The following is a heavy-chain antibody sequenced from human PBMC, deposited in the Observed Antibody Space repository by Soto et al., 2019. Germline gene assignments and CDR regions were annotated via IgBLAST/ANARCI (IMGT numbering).Heavy chain of an antibody. CDR1: GGSISSRSYY. CDR2: ISYSGRT. Sequence: PSETLSLTCTVSGGSISSRSYYWGWHRQPPGRGREWIGSISYSGRTYYTPSLKSRVTITVDTSKNQFALKLSSVTAADTAVYYCARDAQSKYYDFWSGYHYGMDVWGQGTTVTVSS. J-gene: IGHJ6*02. CDR3: ARDAQSKYYDFWSGYHYGMDV. V-gene: IGHV4-39*02. D-gene: IGHD3-3*01.